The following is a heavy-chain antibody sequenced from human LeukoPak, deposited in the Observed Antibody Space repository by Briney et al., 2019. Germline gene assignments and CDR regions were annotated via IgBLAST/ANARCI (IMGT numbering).Heavy chain of an antibody. CDR3: ARVEGYYDSSAIFDY. J-gene: IGHJ4*02. CDR2: IYHSGST. Sequence: SETLSLTCTVSGYSISSGYYWGWIRQPPGKGLEWIGSIYHSGSTYYNPSLKSRVTISVDTSKNQFSLKLSSVTAADTAVYYCARVEGYYDSSAIFDYWGQGTLVTVSS. V-gene: IGHV4-38-2*02. CDR1: GYSISSGYY. D-gene: IGHD3-22*01.